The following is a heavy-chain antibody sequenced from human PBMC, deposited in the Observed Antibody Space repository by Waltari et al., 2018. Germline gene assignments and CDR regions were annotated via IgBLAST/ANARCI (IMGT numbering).Heavy chain of an antibody. CDR2: INHSGST. CDR3: ASPVTPSQGAFDI. Sequence: QVQLQQWGAGLLKPSETLYLTCAVYGGSFSGYYWRWIPQPPGKGLEWIGEINHSGSTNYNPSLKSRVTISVDTSKNQVSLKLSSGTAADTAVYYCASPVTPSQGAFDIWGQGTMVTVSS. D-gene: IGHD4-17*01. V-gene: IGHV4-34*01. J-gene: IGHJ3*02. CDR1: GGSFSGYY.